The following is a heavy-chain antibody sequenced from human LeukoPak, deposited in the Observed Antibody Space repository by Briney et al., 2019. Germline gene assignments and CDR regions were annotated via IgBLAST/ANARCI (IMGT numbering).Heavy chain of an antibody. D-gene: IGHD6-19*01. CDR3: AREGAVAGKGNFDY. J-gene: IGHJ4*02. CDR2: IYHSGST. CDR1: GGSFSGYY. V-gene: IGHV4-34*01. Sequence: SETLSLTCAVYGGSFSGYYWSWIRQPPGKGLEWIGSIYHSGSTYYNPSLKSRVTISVDTSKNQFSLKLSSVTAADTAVYYCAREGAVAGKGNFDYWGQGTLVTVSS.